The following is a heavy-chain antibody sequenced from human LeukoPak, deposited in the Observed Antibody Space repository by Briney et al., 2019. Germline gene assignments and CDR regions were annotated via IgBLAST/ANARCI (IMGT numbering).Heavy chain of an antibody. V-gene: IGHV3-48*02. Sequence: GRSLRLSCAASGFTFSSYSMNWVRQAPGKGLEWVSYISSSSSTIYYADSVKGRFTISRDNAKNSLYLQMNSLRDEDTAVYYCARDGEGGKRITMIVVVPGAFDIWGQGTMVTVSS. CDR1: GFTFSSYS. CDR2: ISSSSSTI. J-gene: IGHJ3*02. CDR3: ARDGEGGKRITMIVVVPGAFDI. D-gene: IGHD3-22*01.